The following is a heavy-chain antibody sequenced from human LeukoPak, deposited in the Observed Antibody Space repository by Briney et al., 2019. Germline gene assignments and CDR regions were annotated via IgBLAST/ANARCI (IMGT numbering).Heavy chain of an antibody. V-gene: IGHV3-23*01. D-gene: IGHD2-2*01. CDR1: GFTFSNYG. CDR3: AKVDRYCSTTRCPAGVFDY. CDR2: ISGSGGTT. J-gene: IGHJ4*02. Sequence: GGSLRLSCAASGFTFSNYGMSWVRQAPGKGLEWVSFISGSGGTTYYADSVKGRFTIPRDNSKNTLYLQMNSLRAEDTAVYYCAKVDRYCSTTRCPAGVFDYWGQGILVTVSS.